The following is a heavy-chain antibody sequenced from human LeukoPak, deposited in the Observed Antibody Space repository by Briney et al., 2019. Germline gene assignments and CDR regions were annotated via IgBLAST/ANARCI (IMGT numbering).Heavy chain of an antibody. CDR1: GFSFSSHA. Sequence: GGPLRLSCAAPGFSFSSHAMSWVRQAPGKGLEWVSTISGSGGSTYYADSVKGRFTISRDNSKNTLYLQMNSLRAEDTAVYYCAKDYYDSSGYYRSVFDYWGQGTLVTVSS. D-gene: IGHD3-22*01. CDR2: ISGSGGST. V-gene: IGHV3-23*01. J-gene: IGHJ4*02. CDR3: AKDYYDSSGYYRSVFDY.